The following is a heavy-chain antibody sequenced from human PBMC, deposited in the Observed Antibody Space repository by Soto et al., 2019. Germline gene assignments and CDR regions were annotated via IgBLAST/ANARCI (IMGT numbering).Heavy chain of an antibody. V-gene: IGHV3-23*01. J-gene: IGHJ4*02. CDR1: GFTFSSYA. CDR3: AILPSIAVAGTVY. Sequence: GGSLRLSCAASGFTFSSYAMSWVRQAPGKGLEWVSAISGSGGSTYYADSVKGRFTISRDNSKNTLYLQMNSLRAEDTAVYYCAILPSIAVAGTVYWGQGTLVTVSS. CDR2: ISGSGGST. D-gene: IGHD6-19*01.